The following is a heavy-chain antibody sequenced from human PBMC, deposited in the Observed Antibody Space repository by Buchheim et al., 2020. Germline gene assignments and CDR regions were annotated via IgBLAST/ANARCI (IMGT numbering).Heavy chain of an antibody. V-gene: IGHV3-48*01. CDR2: ISSSSSTI. CDR3: ARDPHSFGELLSHYYYYYGMDV. J-gene: IGHJ6*02. Sequence: EVQLVESGGGLVQPGGSLRLSCAASGFTFSSYSMNWVRQAPGKGLEWVSYISSSSSTIYYADSVKSRFTISRDNAKNSLYLQMNSLRAEDTAVYYCARDPHSFGELLSHYYYYYGMDVWGQGTT. D-gene: IGHD3-10*01. CDR1: GFTFSSYS.